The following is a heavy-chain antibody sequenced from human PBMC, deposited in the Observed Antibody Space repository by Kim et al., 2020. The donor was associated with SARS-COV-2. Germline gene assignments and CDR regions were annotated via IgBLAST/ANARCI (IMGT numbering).Heavy chain of an antibody. CDR2: IYHSGST. CDR3: ARISGYGIDAFDI. J-gene: IGHJ3*02. D-gene: IGHD5-12*01. CDR1: GGSISSSNW. Sequence: SETLSLTCAVSGGSISSSNWWSWVRQPPGKGLEWIGEIYHSGSTNYNPSLKSRVTISVDKSKNQFSLKLSSVTAADTAVYYCARISGYGIDAFDIWGQGTMVTVSS. V-gene: IGHV4-4*02.